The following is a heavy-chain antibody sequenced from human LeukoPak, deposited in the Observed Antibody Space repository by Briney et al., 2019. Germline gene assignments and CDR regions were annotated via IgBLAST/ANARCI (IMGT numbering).Heavy chain of an antibody. CDR3: ARTIVVVRGMDV. Sequence: GGSLRLSCAASGFTFSRFWMTWVRQAPGKGLEWVANIKQDGSEKYYVDSVKGRFTISRDNAKNSLYLQMNSLRAEDTAVYYCARTIVVVRGMDVWGQGTTVTVSS. J-gene: IGHJ6*02. CDR2: IKQDGSEK. D-gene: IGHD2-2*01. V-gene: IGHV3-7*01. CDR1: GFTFSRFW.